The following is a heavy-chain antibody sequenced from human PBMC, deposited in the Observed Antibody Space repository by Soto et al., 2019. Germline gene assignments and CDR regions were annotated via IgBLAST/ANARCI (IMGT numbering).Heavy chain of an antibody. CDR3: ARDRGVAPPVAGNTHYYYYMDV. CDR2: ISAYNGNT. CDR1: GYSFTNYG. Sequence: QDQLVQSGVEVKKPGASVKVSCKASGYSFTNYGITWVRQAPGQGFEWMGWISAYNGNTKYAQKLQGRVTMTTDASTSTAYLELRSLTSDDTAVYYCARDRGVAPPVAGNTHYYYYMDVWGKGTKVTVSS. J-gene: IGHJ6*03. D-gene: IGHD6-19*01. V-gene: IGHV1-18*01.